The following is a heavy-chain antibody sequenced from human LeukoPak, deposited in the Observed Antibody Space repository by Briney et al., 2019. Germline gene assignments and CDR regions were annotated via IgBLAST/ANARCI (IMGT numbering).Heavy chain of an antibody. D-gene: IGHD2-15*01. CDR3: ARDEYCSGGSCYSGLFDY. CDR2: ISAYNGNT. Sequence: GASVKVSCKASGYTFTGYGISWVRQAPGQGLEWMGWISAYNGNTNYAQKLQGRVTMTTDTSTSTAYMELRSLRSDDTAVYYCARDEYCSGGSCYSGLFDYWGQGTLVTVSS. CDR1: GYTFTGYG. J-gene: IGHJ4*02. V-gene: IGHV1-18*01.